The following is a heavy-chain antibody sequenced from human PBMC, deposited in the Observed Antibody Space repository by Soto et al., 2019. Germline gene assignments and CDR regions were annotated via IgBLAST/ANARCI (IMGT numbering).Heavy chain of an antibody. CDR2: IIPIFGTA. Sequence: QVQLVQSGAEVKKPGSSVKVSCKASGGTFSSYAISWVRQAPRQGLEWMGGIIPIFGTANYAQKFQGRVTITADESTSTAYMELSSLRSEDTAVYYCARDGRYCSSTSCYRWFDPWGQGTLVTVSS. J-gene: IGHJ5*02. D-gene: IGHD2-2*01. V-gene: IGHV1-69*01. CDR3: ARDGRYCSSTSCYRWFDP. CDR1: GGTFSSYA.